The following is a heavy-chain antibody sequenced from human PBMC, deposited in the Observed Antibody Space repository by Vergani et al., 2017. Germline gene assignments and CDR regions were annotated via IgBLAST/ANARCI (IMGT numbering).Heavy chain of an antibody. CDR3: ASRRYCSSTSCSDFDY. V-gene: IGHV3-23*01. CDR2: ISGSGGST. Sequence: EVQLLESGGGLVQPGGSLRLSCAASGFTFSSYAMSWVRQAPGKGLEWVSAISGSGGSTYYADSVKGRFTISSDNSKNTLYLQMNSLRAEDTAVYYCASRRYCSSTSCSDFDYWGQGTLVTVSS. CDR1: GFTFSSYA. D-gene: IGHD2-2*01. J-gene: IGHJ4*02.